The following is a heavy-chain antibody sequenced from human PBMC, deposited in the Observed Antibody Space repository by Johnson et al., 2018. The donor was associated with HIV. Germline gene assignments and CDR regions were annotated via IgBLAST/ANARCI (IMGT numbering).Heavy chain of an antibody. J-gene: IGHJ3*02. Sequence: QVQLVESGGGLVKPGGSLRLSCAASGFTFSDYYMSWIRQAPGKGLEWVASISFDGGIKNYADSVKGRFTIYRDNSKNTLYLQLNSLRLDDTAVYFCARSTGAFDIWGQGTMVTVSS. V-gene: IGHV3-30*03. CDR1: GFTFSDYY. D-gene: IGHD4-17*01. CDR2: ISFDGGIK. CDR3: ARSTGAFDI.